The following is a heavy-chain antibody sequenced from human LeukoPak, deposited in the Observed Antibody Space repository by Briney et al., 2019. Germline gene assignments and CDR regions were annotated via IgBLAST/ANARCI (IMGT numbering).Heavy chain of an antibody. V-gene: IGHV5-51*01. CDR3: ARYPPGYYGMDV. CDR2: IHCSDSNT. CDR1: GYIFTSYW. Sequence: GESLKISCKGSGYIFTSYWIGWVRQMPGKGPEWMGIIHCSDSNTRYSPSLQGQVTISADKSVSTAYLQWSSLKASDTAMYYCARYPPGYYGMDVWGQGTTVTVSS. J-gene: IGHJ6*02.